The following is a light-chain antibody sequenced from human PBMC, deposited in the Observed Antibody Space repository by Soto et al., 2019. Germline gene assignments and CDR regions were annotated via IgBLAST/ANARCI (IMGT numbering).Light chain of an antibody. J-gene: IGKJ4*01. CDR1: QSVSTY. V-gene: IGKV3-11*01. CDR3: QQRSSWPLT. CDR2: DAS. Sequence: EIVLTQSPATLSLPPGERATLSCRASQSVSTYLAWYQQKPGQAPRLLIYDASNRVIGIPARFSGSGSGTDFSLTISSLEPEDFAVYYCQQRSSWPLTFGGGTKVEIK.